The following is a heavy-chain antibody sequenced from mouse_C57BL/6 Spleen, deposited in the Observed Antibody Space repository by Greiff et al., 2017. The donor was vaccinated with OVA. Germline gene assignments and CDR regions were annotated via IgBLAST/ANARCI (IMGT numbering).Heavy chain of an antibody. CDR3: ARTGSSHWYFDV. CDR2: IDPSDSET. V-gene: IGHV1-52*01. Sequence: QVQLQQPGAELVRPGSSVKLSCKASGNTFTSYWMHWVKQRPIQGLEWIGNIDPSDSETHYNQKFKDKATLTVDKSSSTAYMQLSSLTSEDSAVYYCARTGSSHWYFDVWGTGTTVTVSS. D-gene: IGHD1-1*01. J-gene: IGHJ1*03. CDR1: GNTFTSYW.